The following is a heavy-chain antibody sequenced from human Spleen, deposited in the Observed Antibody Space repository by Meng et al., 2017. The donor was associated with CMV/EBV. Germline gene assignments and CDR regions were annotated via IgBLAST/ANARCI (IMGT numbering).Heavy chain of an antibody. J-gene: IGHJ4*02. CDR3: AKDPTRYSGTYFDS. V-gene: IGHV3-23*01. CDR1: GFNFSDYA. Sequence: ASGFNFSDYAMSWVRQAPGKGLEWVSSISYTGQRTYYTASLKGRSTISRDNSRNTLYLQMSRLRVEDTAIYYCAKDPTRYSGTYFDSWGQGILVTVSS. D-gene: IGHD1-26*01. CDR2: ISYTGQRT.